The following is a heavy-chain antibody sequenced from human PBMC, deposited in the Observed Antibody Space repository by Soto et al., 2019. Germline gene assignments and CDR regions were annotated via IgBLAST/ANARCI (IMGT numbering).Heavy chain of an antibody. CDR1: GFSFASFA. CDR2: ISGSDGKT. D-gene: IGHD3-3*01. J-gene: IGHJ4*02. Sequence: GSLRLSCTTSGFSFASFAMTWVRQAPGKGLEWVATISGSDGKTYYADSVKGRFSISRDTSRNTLYLQMNSLRADDTAIYYCAKWSYLDYWGQGTRVTVSS. CDR3: AKWSYLDY. V-gene: IGHV3-23*01.